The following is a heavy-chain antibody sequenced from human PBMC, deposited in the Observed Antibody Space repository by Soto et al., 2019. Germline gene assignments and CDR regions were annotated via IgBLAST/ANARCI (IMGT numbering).Heavy chain of an antibody. J-gene: IGHJ6*02. CDR1: GFTFSSYW. Sequence: EVQLVESGGGLVQPGGSLRLSCVDSGFTFSSYWMSWVGQAPVKGLEWVGNIKQDGSEENYVDSVKGRFTISRDNAKNSMYLQMNSLRAEDTAVYYCARIAASGRGWDVWGQGTTVVVSS. CDR2: IKQDGSEE. CDR3: ARIAASGRGWDV. D-gene: IGHD6-13*01. V-gene: IGHV3-7*01.